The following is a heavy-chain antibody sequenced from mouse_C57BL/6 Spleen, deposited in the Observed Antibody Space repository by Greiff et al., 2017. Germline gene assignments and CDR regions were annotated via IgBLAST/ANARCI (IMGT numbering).Heavy chain of an antibody. CDR1: GFTFSDYY. D-gene: IGHD2-4*01. CDR2: INYDGSST. J-gene: IGHJ2*01. V-gene: IGHV5-16*01. CDR3: EKADCDYHYFDY. Sequence: EVMLVESEGGLVQPGSSMKLSCTASGFTFSDYYMAWVRQVPEKGLEWVAYINYDGSSTYYLDSLKRRFIISRDNAKNILYLQMSSLKSEDTATYYCEKADCDYHYFDYRGKGTTVTVSS.